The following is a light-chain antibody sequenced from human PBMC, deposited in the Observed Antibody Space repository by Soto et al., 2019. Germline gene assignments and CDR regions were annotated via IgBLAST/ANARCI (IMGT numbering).Light chain of an antibody. J-gene: IGLJ1*01. Sequence: QSVLTQPDSVSGSPRQSITISCSGSSSNIGDNPVNWYQQLPGAAPKLLIYINDQRPSGVPDRFSGSKSGTSASLAISGLQPEDEADYYCAAWDDSLNALFGTGTKVTVL. CDR2: IND. V-gene: IGLV1-44*01. CDR3: AAWDDSLNAL. CDR1: SSNIGDNP.